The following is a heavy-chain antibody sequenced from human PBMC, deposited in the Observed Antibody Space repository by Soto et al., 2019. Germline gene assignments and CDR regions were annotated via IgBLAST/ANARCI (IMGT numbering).Heavy chain of an antibody. CDR1: GFAFGGSS. Sequence: GGSLRLSCVASGFAFGGSSMNWIRQAPGKGLEWVSYIGGSGGSTYYADSVKGRFTVSRDNSKNTLYLQMNSLRAEDTAVYYCAKGGKNYYDTYDPWGQGTLVTVSS. CDR2: IGGSGGST. V-gene: IGHV3-23*01. J-gene: IGHJ5*02. CDR3: AKGGKNYYDTYDP. D-gene: IGHD3-22*01.